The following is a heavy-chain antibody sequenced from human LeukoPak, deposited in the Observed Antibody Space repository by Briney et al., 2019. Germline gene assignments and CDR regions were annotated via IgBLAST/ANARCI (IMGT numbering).Heavy chain of an antibody. CDR1: GNTFYGYG. V-gene: IGHV1-18*01. CDR2: ISAYNGDT. CDR3: AREEYFYDWSGSRTTTDS. Sequence: VAAVKVSCKGSGNTFYGYGITWVRQVPGQGLEWRGWISAYNGDTKYAQKLQDRVTMTTDTSTNTAYMELRSLRSDDTAVYYCAREEYFYDWSGSRTTTDSWGQGTLVTVSS. J-gene: IGHJ4*02. D-gene: IGHD3-3*01.